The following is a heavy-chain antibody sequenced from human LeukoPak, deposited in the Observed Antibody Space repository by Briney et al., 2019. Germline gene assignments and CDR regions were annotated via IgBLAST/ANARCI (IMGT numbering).Heavy chain of an antibody. J-gene: IGHJ4*02. V-gene: IGHV1-2*06. CDR1: GYTFTAYY. D-gene: IGHD3-22*01. CDR3: ARDFLVYDSSGYYFDY. CDR2: INPNSGGT. Sequence: PGASVKVSCKASGYTFTAYYIHWVRQAPGQGLEWMGRINPNSGGTNYAQKFQGRVTMTRDTSISTAYMELSRLRSDDTAVYYCARDFLVYDSSGYYFDYWGQGTLVTVSS.